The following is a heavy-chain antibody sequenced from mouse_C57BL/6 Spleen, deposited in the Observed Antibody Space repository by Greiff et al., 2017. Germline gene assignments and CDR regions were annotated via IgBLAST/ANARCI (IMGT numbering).Heavy chain of an antibody. CDR1: GFTFTDYY. CDR2: IRNKANGYTT. J-gene: IGHJ3*01. Sequence: EVHLVESGGGLVQPGGSLSLSCAASGFTFTDYYMSWVRQPPGKALEWLGFIRNKANGYTTEYSASVKGRFTISRDNSQSILYLQMNALRAEDSATYYCARSDYEGFAYWGQGTLVTVSA. CDR3: ARSDYEGFAY. D-gene: IGHD2-4*01. V-gene: IGHV7-3*01.